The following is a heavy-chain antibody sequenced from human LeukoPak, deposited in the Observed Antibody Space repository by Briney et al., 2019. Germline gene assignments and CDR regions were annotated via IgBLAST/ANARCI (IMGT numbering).Heavy chain of an antibody. CDR3: ARSPWGDYYYGMDV. CDR1: GYTFTSYD. J-gene: IGHJ6*02. Sequence: GALVKVSCKASGYTFTSYDINWERQATGQGLEWMGWMNPNSGNTGYAQKFQGRVTMTRNTSISTAYMELSSLRSEDTAVYYCARSPWGDYYYGMDVWGQGTTVTVSS. V-gene: IGHV1-8*01. CDR2: MNPNSGNT. D-gene: IGHD7-27*01.